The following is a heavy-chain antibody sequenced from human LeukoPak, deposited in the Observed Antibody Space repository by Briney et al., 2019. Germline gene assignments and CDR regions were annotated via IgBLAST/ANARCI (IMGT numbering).Heavy chain of an antibody. V-gene: IGHV4-39*07. CDR2: IFYSGST. D-gene: IGHD1-20*01. Sequence: SETLSLTCTVSSGSISTSNYYWGWVRQPPGKALEWIGNIFYSGSTYYSPSLKSRVTISLDTSKNQFSLKLSSVTAADTAVYYCARGTYNWNEGREYYFDYWGPGTLVTVSS. CDR3: ARGTYNWNEGREYYFDY. J-gene: IGHJ4*02. CDR1: SGSISTSNYY.